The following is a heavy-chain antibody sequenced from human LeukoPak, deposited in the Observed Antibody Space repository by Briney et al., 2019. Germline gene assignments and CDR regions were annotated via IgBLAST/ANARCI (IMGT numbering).Heavy chain of an antibody. V-gene: IGHV3-23*01. J-gene: IGHJ4*02. D-gene: IGHD3-22*01. CDR1: GFTFDDYA. CDR2: ISSSGSTI. Sequence: PGGSLRLSCAASGFTFDDYAMHWVRQAPGKGLEWVSYISSSGSTIYYADSVKGRFTISRDNSKNTLYLQMNSLRAEDTAVYYCAKEWYYDSSGYYYPHFDYWGQGTLVTVSS. CDR3: AKEWYYDSSGYYYPHFDY.